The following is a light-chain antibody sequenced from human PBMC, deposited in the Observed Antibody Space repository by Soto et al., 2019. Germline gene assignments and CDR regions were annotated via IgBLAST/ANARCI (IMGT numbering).Light chain of an antibody. J-gene: IGKJ4*01. CDR2: WAS. V-gene: IGKV4-1*01. CDR3: QQYYSTPVT. CDR1: QSILFSSNNTNY. Sequence: DIVMTQSPDSLAVSLGERATINCKSSQSILFSSNNTNYLTWYQQKPGQPPKPLIYWASTRESRVPDRFSGSGAGKDFTLNSISLQAEDVAVYYCQQYYSTPVTFGGGTKVEIK.